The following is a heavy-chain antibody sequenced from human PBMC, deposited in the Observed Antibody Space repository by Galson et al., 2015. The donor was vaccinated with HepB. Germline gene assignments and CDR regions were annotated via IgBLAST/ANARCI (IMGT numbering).Heavy chain of an antibody. CDR3: ARGDENSGDY. CDR2: IDQDESEK. D-gene: IGHD6-25*01. Sequence: SLRLSCAASGFTFSRYWMSWVRQAPGKGLEWVANIDQDESEKYYVGSVKGRFTISRDNAKNSLYLQTDSLRAEDTATYYCARGDENSGDYWGQGTLVIVSS. V-gene: IGHV3-7*03. CDR1: GFTFSRYW. J-gene: IGHJ4*02.